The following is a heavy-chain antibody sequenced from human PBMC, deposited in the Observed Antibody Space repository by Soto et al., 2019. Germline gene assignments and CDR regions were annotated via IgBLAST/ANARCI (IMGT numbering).Heavy chain of an antibody. J-gene: IGHJ4*02. V-gene: IGHV3-30-3*01. CDR2: ISYDGSNK. Sequence: GGSLRLSCAASGFTFSSYAMHWVRQAPGKGLEWVAVISYDGSNKYYADSVKGRFTISRDNSKNTLYLQMNSLRAEDTAVYYCAREGVEVRGYFDYWGQGTLVTVSS. D-gene: IGHD2-15*01. CDR3: AREGVEVRGYFDY. CDR1: GFTFSSYA.